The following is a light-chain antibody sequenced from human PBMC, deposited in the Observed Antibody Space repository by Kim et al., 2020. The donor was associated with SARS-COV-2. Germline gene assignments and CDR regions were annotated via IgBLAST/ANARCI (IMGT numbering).Light chain of an antibody. Sequence: GQRVTLSCTGSASNIGGNYVFWYHKVPPPAPQPLIFRDNLRPSGVPDRFSGSKSGTSASLAISGLRSEDDGDFYCTSWDDSLSGMVFGGGTQLTVL. CDR1: ASNIGGNY. CDR3: TSWDDSLSGMV. J-gene: IGLJ2*01. CDR2: RDN. V-gene: IGLV1-47*01.